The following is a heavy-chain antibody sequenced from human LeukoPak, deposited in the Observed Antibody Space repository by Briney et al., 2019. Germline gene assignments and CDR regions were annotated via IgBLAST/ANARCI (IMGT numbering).Heavy chain of an antibody. V-gene: IGHV3-23*01. Sequence: GGSLRLSCAGSGFTFNNYAMSWVRQEPGKGLEGGSAISGTGASTYYEDSVKSRFAISRDNSKNTLYLQTSSLRAEDTAVYYCAKDQRFGDLDDYRGQGTLVTVSS. CDR1: GFTFNNYA. CDR3: AKDQRFGDLDDY. J-gene: IGHJ4*02. D-gene: IGHD3-10*01. CDR2: ISGTGAST.